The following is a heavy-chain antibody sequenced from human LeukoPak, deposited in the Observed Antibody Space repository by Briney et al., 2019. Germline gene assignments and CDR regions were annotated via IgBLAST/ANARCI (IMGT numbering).Heavy chain of an antibody. CDR1: GFTFSNYA. CDR3: AKENRQDNPGKRSFDH. V-gene: IGHV3-30*02. D-gene: IGHD1-14*01. CDR2: IRYDGGDK. J-gene: IGHJ4*02. Sequence: GGSLRLSCEASGFTFSNYAIHWVRQAPGKGLEWVAFIRYDGGDKYYGDSVKGRFTISRDDSKNTLFLQMNSLRAEDTAVYYWAKENRQDNPGKRSFDHWGQGTLVTVSS.